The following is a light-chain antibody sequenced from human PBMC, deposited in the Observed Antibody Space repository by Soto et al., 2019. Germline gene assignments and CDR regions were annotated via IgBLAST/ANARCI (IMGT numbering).Light chain of an antibody. J-gene: IGLJ2*01. CDR2: NNN. CDR1: SSNIGSDS. Sequence: QSVLTQPPSASGAPGQRVTISCSGSSSNIGSDSVSWYQQLPGTAPKLLIYNNNQRPSGVPDRFSGSKSGTSASLAISGLQSEDEADYYCAAWDDSLNGPYVVFGGGTKVTVL. V-gene: IGLV1-44*01. CDR3: AAWDDSLNGPYVV.